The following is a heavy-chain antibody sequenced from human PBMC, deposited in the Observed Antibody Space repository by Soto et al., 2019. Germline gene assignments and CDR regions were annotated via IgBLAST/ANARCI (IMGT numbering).Heavy chain of an antibody. CDR3: ARPVDRMADYLDY. CDR2: IYPGDSDT. CDR1: GYSFTSYW. D-gene: IGHD6-19*01. J-gene: IGHJ4*02. Sequence: PGESLKISCKGSGYSFTSYWIGWVRQMPGKGLEWMGIIYPGDSDTRYSPSFQGQVTISADKSISTAYLQWSSLKASDTAMYYWARPVDRMADYLDYWGQGTLVTVSS. V-gene: IGHV5-51*01.